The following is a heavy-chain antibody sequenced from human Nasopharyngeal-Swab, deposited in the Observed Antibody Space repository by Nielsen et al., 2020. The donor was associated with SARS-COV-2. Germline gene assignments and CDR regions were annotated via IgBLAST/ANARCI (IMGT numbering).Heavy chain of an antibody. CDR2: IYYSGST. CDR3: AREAPPRPYSYGSGRYYGMDV. D-gene: IGHD3-10*01. Sequence: GSLRLSCTVSGGSVSSGSYYWSWIRQPPGKGLEWIGYIYYSGSTNYNPSLKSRVTISVDTSKNQFSLKLSSVTAADTAVYYCAREAPPRPYSYGSGRYYGMDVWGQGTTVTVSS. V-gene: IGHV4-61*01. J-gene: IGHJ6*02. CDR1: GGSVSSGSYY.